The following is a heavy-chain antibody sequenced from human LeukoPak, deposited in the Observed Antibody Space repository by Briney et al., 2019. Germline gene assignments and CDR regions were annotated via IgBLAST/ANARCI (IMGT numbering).Heavy chain of an antibody. CDR2: INSSSSYI. J-gene: IGHJ6*03. CDR3: ARAEALSSSWYYYYYYMDV. D-gene: IGHD6-13*01. Sequence: GGSLRLAYAASALTFSSYSMDWVRQAPEKGLEWVSSINSSSSYIYYADSVKGRFTISRDNAKNSLYLQMNSLRAEDTAVYYCARAEALSSSWYYYYYYMDVWGKGTTVTVSS. CDR1: ALTFSSYS. V-gene: IGHV3-21*01.